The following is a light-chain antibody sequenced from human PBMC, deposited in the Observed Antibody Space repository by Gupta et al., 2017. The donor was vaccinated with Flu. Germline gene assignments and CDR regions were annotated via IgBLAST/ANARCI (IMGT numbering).Light chain of an antibody. CDR3: NSYAGTNTPYV. Sequence: QSALPPPPSASGSPGPPVTLSCTGTSSDIGHYNFVSWYQQHPGKAPKLIIYEVNKRPSGVPDRFSGSKSGNTASLTVSGLQAEDEADYYCNSYAGTNTPYVFGTGTKVTVL. V-gene: IGLV2-8*01. CDR2: EVN. CDR1: SSDIGHYNF. J-gene: IGLJ1*01.